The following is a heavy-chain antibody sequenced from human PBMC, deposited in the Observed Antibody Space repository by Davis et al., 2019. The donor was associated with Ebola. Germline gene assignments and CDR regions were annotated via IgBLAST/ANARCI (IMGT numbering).Heavy chain of an antibody. CDR1: GYSFTSYW. CDR3: ARHSYNWNYRSYYYDMDV. Sequence: GESLKISCKGSGYSFTSYWIGWVRQMPGKGLEWMGIIYPGDSDTRYNPSFQGQVTISADKSISTAYLQWSSLKASDSAMYYCARHSYNWNYRSYYYDMDVWGQGTTVTVSS. V-gene: IGHV5-51*01. D-gene: IGHD1-7*01. CDR2: IYPGDSDT. J-gene: IGHJ6*02.